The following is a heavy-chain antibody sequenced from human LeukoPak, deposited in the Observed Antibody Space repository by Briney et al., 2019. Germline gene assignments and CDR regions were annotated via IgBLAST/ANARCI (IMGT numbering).Heavy chain of an antibody. CDR2: VHYSLSS. Sequence: SETLSLTCTVSGASLNGYYGRWIRQPPGKGLEWIGNVHYSLSSNYSPSLESRVTISMDTSQRQFSLKLTSVTAADTAVYYCACYKIVERNFDFWGQGMLVTVSS. CDR1: GASLNGYY. CDR3: ACYKIVERNFDF. J-gene: IGHJ4*02. D-gene: IGHD5-24*01. V-gene: IGHV4-59*01.